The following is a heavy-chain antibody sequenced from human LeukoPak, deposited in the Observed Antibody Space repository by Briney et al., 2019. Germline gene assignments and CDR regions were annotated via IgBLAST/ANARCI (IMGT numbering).Heavy chain of an antibody. V-gene: IGHV4-59*01. CDR3: ARGSSSSFNFDL. CDR2: FYYSGST. J-gene: IGHJ2*01. D-gene: IGHD6-13*01. Sequence: SETLSLTCAVSGGSISSYYWSWVRQPPGKGLEWIGNFYYSGSTNYNPSLKSRVTISVDTSKSQSSLKVSSVTAADTAVYYCARGSSSSFNFDLWGRGTLVTVSS. CDR1: GGSISSYY.